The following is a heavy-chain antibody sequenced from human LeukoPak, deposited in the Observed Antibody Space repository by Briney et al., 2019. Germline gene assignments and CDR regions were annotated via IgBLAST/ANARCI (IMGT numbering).Heavy chain of an antibody. CDR3: AREGYSSGWHDAFDI. CDR2: IYSGGST. D-gene: IGHD6-19*01. CDR1: GFTFSSYA. V-gene: IGHV3-53*01. Sequence: GGSLRLSCAASGFTFSSYAMSWVRQAPGKGLEWVSVIYSGGSTYYADSVKGRFTISRDNSKNTLYLQMNSLRAEDTAVYYCAREGYSSGWHDAFDIWGRGTMVTVSS. J-gene: IGHJ3*02.